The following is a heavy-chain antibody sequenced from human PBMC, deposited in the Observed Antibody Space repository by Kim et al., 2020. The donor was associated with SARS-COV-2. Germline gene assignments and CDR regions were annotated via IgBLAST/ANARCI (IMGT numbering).Heavy chain of an antibody. D-gene: IGHD5-12*01. CDR3: AGSRDGYNYYFDY. V-gene: IGHV1-69*01. Sequence: YAQKFQGRVTITADESTSTAYMELSSLRSEDTAVYYCAGSRDGYNYYFDYWGQGTLVTVSS. J-gene: IGHJ4*02.